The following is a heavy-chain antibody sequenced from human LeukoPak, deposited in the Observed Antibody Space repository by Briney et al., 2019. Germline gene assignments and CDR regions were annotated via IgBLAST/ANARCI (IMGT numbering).Heavy chain of an antibody. J-gene: IGHJ4*02. CDR2: ISSSSSYI. Sequence: GGSLRLSCAASGFTFSSYSMNWVRLAPGKGLEWVSSISSSSSYIYYADSVKGRFTISRDNAKNSLYLQMNSLRAEDTAVYYCARDSLAIVVVPAAIDYWGQGTLVTVSS. CDR1: GFTFSSYS. CDR3: ARDSLAIVVVPAAIDY. D-gene: IGHD2-2*01. V-gene: IGHV3-21*01.